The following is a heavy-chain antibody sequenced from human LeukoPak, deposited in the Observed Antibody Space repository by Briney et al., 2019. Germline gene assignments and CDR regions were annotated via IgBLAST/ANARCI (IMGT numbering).Heavy chain of an antibody. J-gene: IGHJ4*02. V-gene: IGHV3-72*01. Sequence: PGGSLRLSCAASGFTVSSNYMSWVRQAPGKGLEWVGRTRNKANSYTTEYAASVKGRFTISRDDSKNSLYLQMNSLKTEDTAVYYCARAEQWLGGYYFDYWGQGTLVTVSS. CDR3: ARAEQWLGGYYFDY. CDR1: GFTVSSNY. D-gene: IGHD6-19*01. CDR2: TRNKANSYTT.